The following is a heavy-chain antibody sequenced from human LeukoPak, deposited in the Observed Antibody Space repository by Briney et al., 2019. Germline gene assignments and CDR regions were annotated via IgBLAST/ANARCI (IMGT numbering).Heavy chain of an antibody. CDR1: GYTFTGYY. Sequence: ASVKVSCKASGYTFTGYYMHWVRQAPGQGLEWMGRINPNSGGTNYAQKFQGRVTMTRDPPISIAYMELRRLRSDDTAVYYCARGWPNYYDSSGAFDYWGQGTLVTVSS. CDR2: INPNSGGT. D-gene: IGHD3-22*01. V-gene: IGHV1-2*06. CDR3: ARGWPNYYDSSGAFDY. J-gene: IGHJ4*02.